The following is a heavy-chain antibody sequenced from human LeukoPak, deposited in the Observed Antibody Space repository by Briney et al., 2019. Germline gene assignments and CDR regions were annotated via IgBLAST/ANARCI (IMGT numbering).Heavy chain of an antibody. J-gene: IGHJ3*02. Sequence: GGSLRLSCTASGFTFSISAMSWVRQAPGGGLEGCSSISSSSTSTYYADSVKGRCTISRDNSKNTQYLQMNSRRAEDTAVYYCAKSDSTSYNAFDIWGQGTMVTVPP. CDR3: AKSDSTSYNAFDI. D-gene: IGHD2/OR15-2a*01. CDR2: ISSSSTST. V-gene: IGHV3-23*01. CDR1: GFTFSISA.